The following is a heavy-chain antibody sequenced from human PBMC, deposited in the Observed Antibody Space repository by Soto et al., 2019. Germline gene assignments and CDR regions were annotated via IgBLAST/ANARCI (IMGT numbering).Heavy chain of an antibody. D-gene: IGHD6-19*01. CDR2: VYYTGST. CDR3: ARSVAVPGAHIDY. Sequence: LSLTCSVSGGSISGSYWIWIRQSPGKGLEWLGYVYYTGSTNYSPSLRSRVSISVDTSKNEFSLRLSSVTAADTAVYFCARSVAVPGAHIDYWGQGTQVTV. J-gene: IGHJ4*02. V-gene: IGHV4-59*01. CDR1: GGSISGSY.